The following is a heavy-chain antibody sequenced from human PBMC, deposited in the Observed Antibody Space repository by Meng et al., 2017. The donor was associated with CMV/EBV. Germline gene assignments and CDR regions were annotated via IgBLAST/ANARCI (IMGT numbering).Heavy chain of an antibody. Sequence: SNWWSWVRQPPGKGLEWIGEIYHSGSTNYNPSLKSRVTISVDKSKNQFSLKLSSVTAADTAVYYCARGAAGYCTNGVCYYYYYGMDVWGQRTMVTVSS. J-gene: IGHJ6*02. V-gene: IGHV4-4*02. CDR1: SNW. CDR2: IYHSGST. D-gene: IGHD2-8*01. CDR3: ARGAAGYCTNGVCYYYYYGMDV.